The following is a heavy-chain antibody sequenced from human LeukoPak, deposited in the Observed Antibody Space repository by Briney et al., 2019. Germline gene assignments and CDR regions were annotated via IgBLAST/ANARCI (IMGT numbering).Heavy chain of an antibody. CDR3: ARYTRSSALRT. D-gene: IGHD3-10*01. Sequence: SQTLSLTCTVSGGSISSGNYYWSWIRQAPGKGLEWIGHVFYTGSTDYNPSLRSRVAISVDRPNNQFSLKLTSVNAADTAVYDCARYTRSSALRTWGQGILVIVSP. V-gene: IGHV4-61*01. CDR1: GGSISSGNYY. J-gene: IGHJ4*02. CDR2: VFYTGST.